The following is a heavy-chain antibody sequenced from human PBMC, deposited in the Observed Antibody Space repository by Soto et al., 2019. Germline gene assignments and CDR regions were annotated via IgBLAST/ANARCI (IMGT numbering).Heavy chain of an antibody. V-gene: IGHV3-48*02. CDR2: ISSSSATI. CDR1: GFRFSTFG. D-gene: IGHD6-6*01. CDR3: ARDGWVEQLPGPYYYYGMDV. Sequence: GGSLRLSCAASGFRFSTFGMNWVRQAPGQGLEWIAYISSSSATILYGGSVEGRFTVSRDNGENSLYLQMSSLRHEDTAVYYCARDGWVEQLPGPYYYYGMDVWGQGTTVTVSS. J-gene: IGHJ6*02.